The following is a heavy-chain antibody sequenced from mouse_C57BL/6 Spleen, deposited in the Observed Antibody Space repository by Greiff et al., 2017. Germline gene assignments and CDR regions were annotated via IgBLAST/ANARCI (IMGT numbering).Heavy chain of an antibody. D-gene: IGHD1-1*01. V-gene: IGHV1-54*01. CDR1: GYAFTNYL. Sequence: VQLQQSGAELVRPGTSVKVSCKASGYAFTNYLIEWVKQRPGQGLEWIGVINPGGGGTNYNEKFKGKATLTVDKSSSTAYMQLSSLTSEDSAVYFCARSPYGSSPWFAYWGQGTLVTVSA. CDR3: ARSPYGSSPWFAY. CDR2: INPGGGGT. J-gene: IGHJ3*01.